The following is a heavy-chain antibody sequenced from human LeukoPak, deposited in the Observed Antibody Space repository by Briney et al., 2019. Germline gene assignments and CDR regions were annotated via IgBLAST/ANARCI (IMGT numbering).Heavy chain of an antibody. CDR3: ARESITGHRDFDY. D-gene: IGHD1-20*01. Sequence: GGSLRLSCAASGFTFSAYSMNWVRQVPGKGLEWVSYISSGSRTIYYADSEKGRFTVSRDNAKNSLNLQMDSLRAEDTAVYYCARESITGHRDFDYWGQGTLVTVSS. CDR1: GFTFSAYS. V-gene: IGHV3-48*01. J-gene: IGHJ4*02. CDR2: ISSGSRTI.